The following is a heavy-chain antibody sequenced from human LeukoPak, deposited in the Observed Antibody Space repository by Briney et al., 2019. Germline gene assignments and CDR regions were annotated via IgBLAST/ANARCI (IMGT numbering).Heavy chain of an antibody. Sequence: QSGGSLRLSCAASGFPFSRYSVNWVRQAPGKGLEWVSYISSSSNTIYYADSVKGRFTISRDNAKNSLYLQMNSLRAEDTAVYFCARDGYGDYLFDYWGQGTLVTVSS. D-gene: IGHD4-17*01. CDR2: ISSSSNTI. CDR3: ARDGYGDYLFDY. CDR1: GFPFSRYS. V-gene: IGHV3-48*01. J-gene: IGHJ4*02.